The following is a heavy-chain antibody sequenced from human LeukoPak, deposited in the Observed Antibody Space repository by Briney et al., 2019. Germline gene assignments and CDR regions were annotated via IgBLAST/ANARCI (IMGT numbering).Heavy chain of an antibody. J-gene: IGHJ5*02. CDR3: ARIVVAPGTFDP. Sequence: SETLSLTCTVSGGSISSYYWSWIRQPPGKGLEGIGYIYTSGSTNYNPSLKSRVTISVDTSKNQFSLKLSSVTAADTAVYYCARIVVAPGTFDPWGQGTLVTVSS. V-gene: IGHV4-4*09. CDR1: GGSISSYY. D-gene: IGHD3-22*01. CDR2: IYTSGST.